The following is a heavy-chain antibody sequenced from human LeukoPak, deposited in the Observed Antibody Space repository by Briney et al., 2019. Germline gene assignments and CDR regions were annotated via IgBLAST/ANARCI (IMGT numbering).Heavy chain of an antibody. V-gene: IGHV2-70*01. D-gene: IGHD4-17*01. CDR3: ARFLYGDSAYYFDY. J-gene: IGHJ4*02. Sequence: RESGPALVNPTQTLTLTCTFSGFSFDTSGMCVSWIRQPPGKALEWLALIDWDDGKYYTTSLKTRLTISKDTSKNQVVLSMTNVDPVDTAIYYCARFLYGDSAYYFDYWGRGTLVTVSS. CDR2: IDWDDGK. CDR1: GFSFDTSGMC.